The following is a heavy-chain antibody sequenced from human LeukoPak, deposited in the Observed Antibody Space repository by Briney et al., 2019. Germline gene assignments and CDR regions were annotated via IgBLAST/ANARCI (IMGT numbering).Heavy chain of an antibody. D-gene: IGHD3-10*01. J-gene: IGHJ6*04. CDR3: ARFRITMVRGVKDV. CDR2: ISSSSNYI. V-gene: IGHV3-21*01. CDR1: GFTFSSYS. Sequence: PGGSLRLSCAASGFTFSSYSMNWVRQAPGKGLEWVSSISSSSNYIYYADSVKGRFTISRDNAKNSLYLQMNSLRAEDTAVYYCARFRITMVRGVKDVWGKGTTVTVSS.